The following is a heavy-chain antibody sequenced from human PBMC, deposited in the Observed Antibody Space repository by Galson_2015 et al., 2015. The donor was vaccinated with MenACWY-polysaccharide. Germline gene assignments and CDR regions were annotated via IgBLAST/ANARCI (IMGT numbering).Heavy chain of an antibody. CDR2: IGGSGGFT. Sequence: SLRLSCAASGFTFSTYAMSWVRQAPGKGLEWVSAIGGSGGFTYYTDSVKGRFTISRDNSKNTLYLQMNSLRAEDTAVYYCAKGLSGWYLASWFDPWGQATLFTVSS. CDR3: AKGLSGWYLASWFDP. D-gene: IGHD6-19*01. J-gene: IGHJ5*02. V-gene: IGHV3-23*01. CDR1: GFTFSTYA.